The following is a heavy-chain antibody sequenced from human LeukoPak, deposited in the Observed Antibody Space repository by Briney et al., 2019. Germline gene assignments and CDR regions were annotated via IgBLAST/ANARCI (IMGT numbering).Heavy chain of an antibody. CDR1: GGSISSDSYY. Sequence: SETLSLTCTVSGGSISSDSYYWGWIRQPAGKGLEWIGSIFYTGSTYYNPSLKSRVTISVDTSKNQFSLKLSSVTAADTAVYYCARLWGPVAVDYWGQGTLVTVSS. D-gene: IGHD6-19*01. J-gene: IGHJ4*02. CDR3: ARLWGPVAVDY. V-gene: IGHV4-39*07. CDR2: IFYTGST.